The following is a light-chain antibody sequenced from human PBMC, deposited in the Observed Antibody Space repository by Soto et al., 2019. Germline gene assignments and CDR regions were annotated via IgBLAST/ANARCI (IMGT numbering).Light chain of an antibody. V-gene: IGKV3-15*01. J-gene: IGKJ2*01. CDR2: GAS. Sequence: EIMMTQSPATLSVSPGERATLSCRASQSISNNLAWYQQKPGQSPRLLIYGASTRSSGVPARFSGSGSGTECTLAISSLQSEDFAVYDCQQYDDWPPYTFGQGTRLESK. CDR3: QQYDDWPPYT. CDR1: QSISNN.